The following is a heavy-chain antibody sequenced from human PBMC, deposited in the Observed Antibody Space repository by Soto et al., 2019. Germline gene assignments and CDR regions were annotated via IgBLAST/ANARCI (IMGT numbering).Heavy chain of an antibody. CDR2: INPSGGTT. D-gene: IGHD1-26*01. V-gene: IGHV1-46*01. CDR1: GYTFTNYF. Sequence: QVQLVQSGAEVKKPGASVRVSCRASGYTFTNYFIHWVRQAPGQGLEWMGIINPSGGTTSYPQRFQGRVTMTRDTSTNTVYMDLSGLTSEDTAVYYCAIPLQIGSYYLLHYWGQGTLVTVSS. J-gene: IGHJ4*02. CDR3: AIPLQIGSYYLLHY.